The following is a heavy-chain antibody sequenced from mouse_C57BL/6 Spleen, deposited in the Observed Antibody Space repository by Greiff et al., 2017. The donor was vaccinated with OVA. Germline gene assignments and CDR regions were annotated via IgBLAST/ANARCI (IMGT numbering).Heavy chain of an antibody. CDR1: GYAFSSYW. D-gene: IGHD1-1*01. V-gene: IGHV1-80*01. CDR2: IYPGDGDT. CDR3: ARDYYGSSPHFDY. J-gene: IGHJ2*01. Sequence: VQLQQSGAELVKPGASVKISCKASGYAFSSYWMNWVKQRPGKGLEWIGQIYPGDGDTNYNGKFKGKATLTADKSSSTAYMQLSSLTSEDSAVYFCARDYYGSSPHFDYWGQGTTLTVSS.